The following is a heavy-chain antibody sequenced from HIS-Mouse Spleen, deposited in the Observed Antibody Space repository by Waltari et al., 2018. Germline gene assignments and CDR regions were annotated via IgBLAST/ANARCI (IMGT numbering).Heavy chain of an antibody. CDR1: GGSFRGYY. V-gene: IGHV4-34*01. CDR2: INHSGRT. J-gene: IGHJ5*02. Sequence: QVQLQQWGAGLLKPSETLSLTCAVYGGSFRGYYGSWLREPLGKGLEWIGEINHSGRTNYNPSLKSRVTISVDTSKNQFSLKLSSVTAADTAVYYCAREARVVPAAQDVNWFDPWGQGTLVTVSS. D-gene: IGHD2-2*01. CDR3: AREARVVPAAQDVNWFDP.